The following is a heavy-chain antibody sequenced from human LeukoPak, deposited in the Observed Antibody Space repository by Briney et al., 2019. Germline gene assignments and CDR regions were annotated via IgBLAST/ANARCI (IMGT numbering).Heavy chain of an antibody. CDR2: ISSDGSST. CDR3: ARPMISVMSLGADF. V-gene: IGHV3-74*01. D-gene: IGHD3/OR15-3a*01. CDR1: GFTFSNYW. Sequence: GGSLRLSCAVSGFTFSNYWMHWVRQAPGKGLVWVSCISSDGSSTNYADSVKGQFSISRDNAKNTLYLHMNSLRAEDTALYYCARPMISVMSLGADFWGQGSLVTVSS. J-gene: IGHJ4*02.